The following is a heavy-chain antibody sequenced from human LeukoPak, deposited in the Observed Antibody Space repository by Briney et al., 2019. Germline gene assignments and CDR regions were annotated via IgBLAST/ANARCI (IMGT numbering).Heavy chain of an antibody. D-gene: IGHD3-22*01. Sequence: PGGSLRLSCAASGFTFSSYEMNWVRQAPGKGLEWVSYISSSGSTIYYADSVKGRFTISRDNAQNSLYLQMNSLRAEDTAVYYCARVRYSDSSGYYLGRAFDIWGQGTMVTVSS. CDR1: GFTFSSYE. V-gene: IGHV3-48*03. CDR3: ARVRYSDSSGYYLGRAFDI. J-gene: IGHJ3*02. CDR2: ISSSGSTI.